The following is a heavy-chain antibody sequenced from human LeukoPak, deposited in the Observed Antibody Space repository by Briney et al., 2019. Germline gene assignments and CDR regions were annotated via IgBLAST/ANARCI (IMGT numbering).Heavy chain of an antibody. CDR3: ATLPITMVQGVNPPFDY. CDR1: GYTLTELS. Sequence: ASVKVSCKVSGYTLTELSMHWVRQAPGKGLEWMGGFDPEDGETIYAQKFQGRVTMTEDTSTDTAYMELSSLRSEDTAVYYCATLPITMVQGVNPPFDYWGQGTLVTVSS. J-gene: IGHJ4*02. V-gene: IGHV1-24*01. CDR2: FDPEDGET. D-gene: IGHD3-10*01.